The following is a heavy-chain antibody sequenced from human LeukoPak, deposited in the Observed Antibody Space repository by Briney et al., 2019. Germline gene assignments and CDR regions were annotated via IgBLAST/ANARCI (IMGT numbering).Heavy chain of an antibody. J-gene: IGHJ4*02. CDR3: ARAGLLRESGDFDY. CDR1: GYTFTSYG. D-gene: IGHD2-15*01. Sequence: ASVKVSCKASGYTFTSYGISWVQQAPGQGLEWMGWISAYNGNTNYAQKLQGRVTMTTDTSTSIAYMELRSLRSDDTAVYYCARAGLLRESGDFDYWGQGTLVTVSS. CDR2: ISAYNGNT. V-gene: IGHV1-18*01.